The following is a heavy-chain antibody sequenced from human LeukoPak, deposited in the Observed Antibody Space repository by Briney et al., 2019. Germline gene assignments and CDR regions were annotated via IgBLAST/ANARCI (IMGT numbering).Heavy chain of an antibody. CDR1: GGSISSGGYY. J-gene: IGHJ4*02. CDR3: ASPNMVLWFGELFQFDY. V-gene: IGHV4-30-2*03. Sequence: SETLSLTCTVSGGSISSGGYYWSWIRQPPGKGLEWIGSIYHSGSTYYNPSLKSRVTISVDTSKNQFSLKLSSVTAADTAVYYCASPNMVLWFGELFQFDYWGQGTLVTVSS. CDR2: IYHSGST. D-gene: IGHD3-10*01.